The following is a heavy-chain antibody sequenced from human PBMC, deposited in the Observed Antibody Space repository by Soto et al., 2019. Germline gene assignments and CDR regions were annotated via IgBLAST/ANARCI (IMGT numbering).Heavy chain of an antibody. Sequence: ASVKVSCKASGYTFTSYGISWVRQAPGQGLEWMGWISAYNGNTNYAQKLQGRVTMTTDTSTSTAYMELRSLRSDDTAVYYCARVWIDYGAYLWFDPWGQGTLVTVSS. CDR1: GYTFTSYG. D-gene: IGHD4-17*01. J-gene: IGHJ5*02. CDR3: ARVWIDYGAYLWFDP. V-gene: IGHV1-18*01. CDR2: ISAYNGNT.